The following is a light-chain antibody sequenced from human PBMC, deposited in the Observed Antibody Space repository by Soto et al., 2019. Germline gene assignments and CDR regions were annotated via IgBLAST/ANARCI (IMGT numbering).Light chain of an antibody. J-gene: IGKJ5*01. Sequence: DIQMPQSPSSLSASVGDRVTITCRASQSISSYLNWYQQKPGKAPKLLIYAASSLQSGVPSRFSGSGSGTDFTLTISSLQPEDFATYYCQQPISFPITFGQGTRLEI. V-gene: IGKV1-39*01. CDR1: QSISSY. CDR3: QQPISFPIT. CDR2: AAS.